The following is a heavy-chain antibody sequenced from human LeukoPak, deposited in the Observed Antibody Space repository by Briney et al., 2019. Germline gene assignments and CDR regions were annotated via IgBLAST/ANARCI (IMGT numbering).Heavy chain of an antibody. V-gene: IGHV4-59*12. J-gene: IGHJ6*02. CDR1: GGSLSRYY. CDR3: ARDLKVGYYDSSGYYYYYYGMDV. CDR2: IYYSGRT. Sequence: SETLSLTFTGSGGSLSRYYWSWIRQPPGKGREWMGDIYYSGRTNYNPSLKSRVTISVDTSKNQFSLKLSSVTAADTAMYYCARDLKVGYYDSSGYYYYYYGMDVWGQGTTVTVSS. D-gene: IGHD3-22*01.